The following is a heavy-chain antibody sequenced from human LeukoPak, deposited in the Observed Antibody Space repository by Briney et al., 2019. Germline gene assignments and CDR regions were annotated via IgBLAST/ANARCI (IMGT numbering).Heavy chain of an antibody. J-gene: IGHJ4*02. CDR2: IYTSGST. D-gene: IGHD3-9*01. Sequence: SETLFLTCTVSGGSISSYYWSWIRQPPGKGLEWIGYIYTSGSTNYNPSLKSRVTISVDTSKNQFSLKLSSVTAADTAVYYCARHALNYDILTGYQPYYFDYWGQGALVTVSS. CDR3: ARHALNYDILTGYQPYYFDY. CDR1: GGSISSYY. V-gene: IGHV4-4*09.